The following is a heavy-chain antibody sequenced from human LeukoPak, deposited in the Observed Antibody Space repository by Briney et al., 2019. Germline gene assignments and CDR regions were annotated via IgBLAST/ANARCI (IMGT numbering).Heavy chain of an antibody. Sequence: SETLSLTCTVSGGSISSYYWSWIRQPAGKGLEWIGRIYTSGSTNYNPSLKSRVTMSVDTSKNQFSLKLSSVTAADTAVYYCARVGSSHCSSTSCYNNWIDPWGRGTLVTVSS. V-gene: IGHV4-4*07. J-gene: IGHJ5*02. CDR1: GGSISSYY. D-gene: IGHD2-2*02. CDR3: ARVGSSHCSSTSCYNNWIDP. CDR2: IYTSGST.